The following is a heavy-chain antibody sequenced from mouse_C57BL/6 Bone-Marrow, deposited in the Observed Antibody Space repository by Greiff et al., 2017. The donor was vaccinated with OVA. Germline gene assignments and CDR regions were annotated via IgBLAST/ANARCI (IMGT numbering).Heavy chain of an antibody. V-gene: IGHV14-4*01. D-gene: IGHD1-1*01. CDR2: IDPENGDT. CDR1: GFNIKDDY. J-gene: IGHJ2*01. CDR3: TTILRSFYFDY. Sequence: LVESGAELVRPGASVKLSCTASGFNIKDDYMHWVKQRPEQGLEWIGWIDPENGDTEYASKFQGKATITADTSSNTAYLQLSSLTSEDTAVYYCTTILRSFYFDYWGQGTTLTVSS.